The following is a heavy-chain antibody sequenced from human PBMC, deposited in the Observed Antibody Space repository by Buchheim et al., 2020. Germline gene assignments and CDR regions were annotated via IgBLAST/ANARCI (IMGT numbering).Heavy chain of an antibody. V-gene: IGHV4-30-4*01. CDR2: IYYSGST. J-gene: IGHJ4*02. Sequence: QVQLQESGPGLVKPSQTLSLTGTVSGGSISSGDDYWRGISQPPGKGLEWIGYIYYSGSTYYNPSLKSRVTISVDTSKNQFSLKLSSVTAADTAVYYCAKKSGYDFGGRWSFDYWGQGTL. CDR1: GGSISSGDDY. CDR3: AKKSGYDFGGRWSFDY. D-gene: IGHD5-12*01.